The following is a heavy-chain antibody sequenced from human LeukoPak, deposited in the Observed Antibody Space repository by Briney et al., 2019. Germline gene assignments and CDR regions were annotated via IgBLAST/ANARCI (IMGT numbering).Heavy chain of an antibody. V-gene: IGHV4-34*01. CDR2: INHSGST. Sequence: SETLSLTCAVYGGSFSGYYWSWIRQPSGKGLEWIGEINHSGSTNYNPSLKSRVTISVDTSKNQFSLKLSSVTAADTAVYYCARDSTVTRKIDYWGQGTLVTVSS. CDR3: ARDSTVTRKIDY. CDR1: GGSFSGYY. D-gene: IGHD4-17*01. J-gene: IGHJ4*02.